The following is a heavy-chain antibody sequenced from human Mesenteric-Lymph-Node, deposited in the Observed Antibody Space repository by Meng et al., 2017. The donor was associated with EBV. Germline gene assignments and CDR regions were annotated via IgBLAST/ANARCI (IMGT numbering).Heavy chain of an antibody. V-gene: IGHV3-53*01. D-gene: IGHD1-26*01. CDR3: ANVGLGTFDY. CDR1: GFSISSNY. CDR2: IYSADGT. J-gene: IGHJ4*02. Sequence: EVQLGESGGGLILPGGSLRLSCVVSGFSISSNYMSWVRQAPGKGLEWVSLIYSADGTYYADSVKGRFTISRDISKNTLYLQMSTLRTDDTAVYYCANVGLGTFDYWGQGTLVTVSS.